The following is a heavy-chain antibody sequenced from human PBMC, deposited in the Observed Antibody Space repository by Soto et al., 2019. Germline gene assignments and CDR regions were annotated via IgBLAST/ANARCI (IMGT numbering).Heavy chain of an antibody. CDR3: AREPQYYGVFFDY. J-gene: IGHJ4*02. V-gene: IGHV4-39*02. Sequence: SETLSLTCTVSGGSISSSSYYWGWIRQPPGKGLEWIGSIYYSGSTYYNPSLKSRVTISVDTSKNQFSLKLSSVTAADTAVYYCAREPQYYGVFFDYWGQGTLVTVSS. CDR1: GGSISSSSYY. CDR2: IYYSGST. D-gene: IGHD4-17*01.